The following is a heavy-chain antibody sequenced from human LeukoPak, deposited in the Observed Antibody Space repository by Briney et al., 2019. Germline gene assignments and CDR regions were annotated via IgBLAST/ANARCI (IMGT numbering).Heavy chain of an antibody. Sequence: NAGGSLRLSCEASGFIFNSYGRNWVRQAPGRGLEWVSSISSTGSYIFYADSVKGRFTISRDDAKNSVYLQMNTLRAEDTGIYYCARSEGGSENYWGQGILVAVSS. J-gene: IGHJ4*02. CDR2: ISSTGSYI. D-gene: IGHD1-26*01. V-gene: IGHV3-21*01. CDR1: GFIFNSYG. CDR3: ARSEGGSENY.